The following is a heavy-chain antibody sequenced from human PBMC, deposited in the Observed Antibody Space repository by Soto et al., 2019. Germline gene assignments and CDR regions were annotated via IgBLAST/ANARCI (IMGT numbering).Heavy chain of an antibody. V-gene: IGHV3-30-3*01. J-gene: IGHJ6*02. Sequence: QVQLVESGGGVVQPGRSLRLSCAASGFTFSSYAMHWVRQAPGKGREWVAVISYDGNNKYYADSVKGRFNISRDNSKNTLYLQMNRLRAEDTAVYYCARERYLGSTSCYRRYYYYYGMDVWGHGTAVTVSS. CDR2: ISYDGNNK. CDR1: GFTFSSYA. CDR3: ARERYLGSTSCYRRYYYYYGMDV. D-gene: IGHD2-2*01.